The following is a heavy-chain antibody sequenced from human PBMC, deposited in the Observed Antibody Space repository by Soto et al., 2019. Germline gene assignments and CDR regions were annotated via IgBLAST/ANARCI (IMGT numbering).Heavy chain of an antibody. CDR2: IIPIFGTT. V-gene: IGHV1-69*01. Sequence: QVQLVQSGAEVKKPGSSVKVSCTASGGTFSSYTVSWVRQAPGQGLEWMGGIIPIFGTTNYAQKFQGRVTITADESTSTGYMEVSSLRSEDTAVYYCSISNAYGRGDFWGQGTLVTVFS. J-gene: IGHJ4*02. CDR1: GGTFSSYT. D-gene: IGHD4-17*01. CDR3: SISNAYGRGDF.